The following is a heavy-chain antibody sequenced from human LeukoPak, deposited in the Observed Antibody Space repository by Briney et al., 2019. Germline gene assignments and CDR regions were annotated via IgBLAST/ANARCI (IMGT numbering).Heavy chain of an antibody. CDR3: AGDYGDYYFDY. J-gene: IGHJ4*02. CDR2: IYYSGST. V-gene: IGHV4-39*07. Sequence: SQTLSLTCTVSGGSINSGDYYWGWIRQPPGKGLEWIRSIYYSGSTSYNPSLKSRVTISVDTSKNQFSLKLSSVTAADTAVYFCAGDYGDYYFDYWGQGTLVTVSS. CDR1: GGSINSGDYY. D-gene: IGHD4-17*01.